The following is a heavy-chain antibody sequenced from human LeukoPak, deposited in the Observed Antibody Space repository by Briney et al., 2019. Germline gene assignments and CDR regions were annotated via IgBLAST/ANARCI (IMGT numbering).Heavy chain of an antibody. Sequence: TSETLSLTCTVSGGSISSSSYYWGWIRQPPGKGLEWIGSIYYSGSTYYNPSLKSRVTISVDTSKNQFSLKLSSVTAADTAVYHCAGPIVVVPAAISNDAFDIWGQGTMVTVSS. V-gene: IGHV4-39*01. CDR3: AGPIVVVPAAISNDAFDI. D-gene: IGHD2-2*02. CDR1: GGSISSSSYY. CDR2: IYYSGST. J-gene: IGHJ3*02.